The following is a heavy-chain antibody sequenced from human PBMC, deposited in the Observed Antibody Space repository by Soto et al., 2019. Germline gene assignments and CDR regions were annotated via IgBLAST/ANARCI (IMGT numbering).Heavy chain of an antibody. V-gene: IGHV4-34*01. J-gene: IGHJ6*03. CDR3: ARGRVSTVTTKGYYYYYMDV. Sequence: SETLSLTCAVYGGSFSGYYWSWIRQPPGKGLEWIGEINHSGSTNYNPSLKSRVTIPVETSKNQFSLKLSLVTAADTTVYYCARGRVSTVTTKGYYYYYMDVWGKGTTVTVSS. CDR2: INHSGST. CDR1: GGSFSGYY. D-gene: IGHD4-17*01.